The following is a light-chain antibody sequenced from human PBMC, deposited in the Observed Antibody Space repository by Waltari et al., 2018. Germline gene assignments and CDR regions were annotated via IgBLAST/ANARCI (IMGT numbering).Light chain of an antibody. CDR3: QQRSNWPLT. CDR2: DAS. CDR1: QSVSPT. J-gene: IGKJ4*01. V-gene: IGKV3-11*01. Sequence: EIVLTQSPATLSLSPGERATLACRASQSVSPTLAWIQQQPGQAPRLLIYDASNRATGIPARFSGGGSGTDFTLTISSLEPEDSAVYYCQQRSNWPLTFGGGTKVEIK.